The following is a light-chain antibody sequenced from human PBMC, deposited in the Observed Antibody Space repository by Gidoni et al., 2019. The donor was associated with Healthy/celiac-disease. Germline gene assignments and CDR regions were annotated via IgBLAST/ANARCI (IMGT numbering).Light chain of an antibody. CDR2: DAS. CDR1: QDISNY. J-gene: IGKJ4*01. CDR3: QQYDNLPPLT. Sequence: DIQITQSPSSLSASVVDRVTITCQASQDISNYLKWYQQKPGKGPKLLIYDASNLETGVQSRVSGSGSGTDFTFTISSLQPEDIAIYYCQQYDNLPPLTFGGXTKVEIK. V-gene: IGKV1-33*01.